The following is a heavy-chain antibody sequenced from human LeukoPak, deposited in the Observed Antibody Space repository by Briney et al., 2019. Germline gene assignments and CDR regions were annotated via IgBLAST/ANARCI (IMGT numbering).Heavy chain of an antibody. Sequence: GGSLRLSCAASGFTISNYWMTWFRQAPGKGLEWVSNIKGDGSEKNYVDSVKGRFTISRDNAKNSLYLQMNSLRVEDTALYYCVRQAGVSWGQGTLVTVSS. V-gene: IGHV3-7*01. D-gene: IGHD6-19*01. CDR2: IKGDGSEK. J-gene: IGHJ5*02. CDR3: VRQAGVS. CDR1: GFTISNYW.